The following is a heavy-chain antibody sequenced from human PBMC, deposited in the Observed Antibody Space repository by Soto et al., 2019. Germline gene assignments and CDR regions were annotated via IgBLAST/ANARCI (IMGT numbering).Heavy chain of an antibody. J-gene: IGHJ4*02. Sequence: TSETLSLTCTVSGGSISSGGYYWSWIRQHPGKGLEWIGYIYYSGSTYYNPSLKSRVTISVDTSKNQFSLKLSSVTAADTAVYYCARAHYDFWSGYLLYFDYWGQGTLVTVSS. CDR3: ARAHYDFWSGYLLYFDY. D-gene: IGHD3-3*01. CDR2: IYYSGST. V-gene: IGHV4-31*03. CDR1: GGSISSGGYY.